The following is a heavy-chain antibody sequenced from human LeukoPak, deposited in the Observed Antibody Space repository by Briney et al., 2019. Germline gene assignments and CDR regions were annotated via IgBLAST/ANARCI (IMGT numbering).Heavy chain of an antibody. CDR3: AKIYYDSSGYYNSDY. J-gene: IGHJ4*02. CDR2: ISYDGSNK. D-gene: IGHD3-22*01. CDR1: GFTFSSCG. Sequence: GGSLRLSCAASGFTFSSCGMHWVRQAPGKGLEWVAVISYDGSNKYYADSVKGRFTISRDNSKNTLYLQMNSLRAEDTAVYYCAKIYYDSSGYYNSDYWGQGTLVTVSS. V-gene: IGHV3-30*18.